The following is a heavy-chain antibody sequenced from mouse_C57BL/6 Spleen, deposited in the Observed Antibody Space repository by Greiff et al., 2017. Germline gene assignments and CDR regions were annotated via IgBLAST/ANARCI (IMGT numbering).Heavy chain of an antibody. CDR1: GFNIKNTS. V-gene: IGHV14-3*01. D-gene: IGHD2-3*01. CDR2: IDPANGNT. CDR3: AFYDGYVFAY. J-gene: IGHJ3*01. Sequence: EVQLQQSVAELVRPGASVKLSCTASGFNIKNTSMHWVQQRPEQGLEWIGRIDPANGNTKYAPKFQGKATITADTSSNTAYLQLSSLTSEDTAIYYCAFYDGYVFAYWGQGTLVTVSA.